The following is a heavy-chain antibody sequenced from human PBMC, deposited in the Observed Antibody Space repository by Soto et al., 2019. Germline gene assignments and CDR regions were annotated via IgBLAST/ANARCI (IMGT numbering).Heavy chain of an antibody. J-gene: IGHJ4*02. CDR1: GFSLSTSGVC. V-gene: IGHV2-70*01. CDR3: ARTQHYYDSSGYYLFDY. CDR2: IDWDDDK. D-gene: IGHD3-22*01. Sequence: SGPTLVNPTQTLTLTCTFSGFSLSTSGVCLSWIRQPPGKALEWLALIDWDDDKYYSTSLKTRLTISKDTSKNQVVLTMTNMDPVDTATYYCARTQHYYDSSGYYLFDYWGQGTLVTVSS.